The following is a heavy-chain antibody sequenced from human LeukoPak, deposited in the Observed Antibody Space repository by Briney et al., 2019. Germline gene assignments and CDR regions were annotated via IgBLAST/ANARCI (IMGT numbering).Heavy chain of an antibody. CDR2: QDGNNK. CDR3: ARDDRGYSGYHFDH. J-gene: IGHJ4*02. Sequence: GGSLRLSCAASGFTFSSHTLHWVRQAPGKGLEWVAVQDGNNKYYTDSVKGRFTISRDNSKNTLYLQMNSLRAEDTAVYYCARDDRGYSGYHFDHWGQGTLVTVSS. V-gene: IGHV3-30-3*01. D-gene: IGHD5-12*01. CDR1: GFTFSSHT.